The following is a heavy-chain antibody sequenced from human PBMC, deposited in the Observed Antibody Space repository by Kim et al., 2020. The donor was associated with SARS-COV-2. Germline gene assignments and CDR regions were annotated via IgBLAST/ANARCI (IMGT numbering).Heavy chain of an antibody. J-gene: IGHJ6*02. D-gene: IGHD2-2*01. CDR2: IWYDGSNK. CDR3: ANRRDIVVVPAAMQWGLDYYYYVMDV. V-gene: IGHV3-33*06. Sequence: GGSLRLSCAASGFTFSSYGMHWVRQAPGKGLEWVAVIWYDGSNKYYADSVKGRFTISRDNSKNTLYLQMNSLRAEDTAVYYCANRRDIVVVPAAMQWGLDYYYYVMDVWGQGATVTVSS. CDR1: GFTFSSYG.